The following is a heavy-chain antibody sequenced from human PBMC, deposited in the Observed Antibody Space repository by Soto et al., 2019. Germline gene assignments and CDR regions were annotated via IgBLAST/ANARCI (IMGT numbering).Heavy chain of an antibody. V-gene: IGHV4-39*01. CDR1: SAPVSSTTYT. J-gene: IGHJ3*02. D-gene: IGHD6-19*01. Sequence: SETLSLTCTVSSAPVSSTTYTWGWIRQPPGKGLEWVASVYYGGRSYYNPSLNSRVTISVDTSKNQFSLKLSSVTAADTAVYYCARQQWLVLNAFDIWGQGTMVTVSS. CDR2: VYYGGRS. CDR3: ARQQWLVLNAFDI.